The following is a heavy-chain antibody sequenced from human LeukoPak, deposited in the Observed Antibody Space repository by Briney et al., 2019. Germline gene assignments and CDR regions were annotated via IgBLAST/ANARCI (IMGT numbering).Heavy chain of an antibody. D-gene: IGHD3-22*01. CDR2: TNPNSGGT. CDR1: GYTFTGYY. Sequence: ASVKVSCKASGYTFTGYYMHWVRQAPGQGLEWMGWTNPNSGGTNYAQKFQGRVTMTRDTSISTAYMELSRLRSDDTAVYYCARGYYDSSGYYNGNWFDPWGQGTLVTVSS. J-gene: IGHJ5*02. V-gene: IGHV1-2*02. CDR3: ARGYYDSSGYYNGNWFDP.